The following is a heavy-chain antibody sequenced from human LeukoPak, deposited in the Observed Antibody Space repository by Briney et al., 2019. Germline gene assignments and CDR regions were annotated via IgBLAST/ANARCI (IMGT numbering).Heavy chain of an antibody. V-gene: IGHV3-23*01. D-gene: IGHD2-15*01. J-gene: IGHJ4*02. CDR2: IGNNGGGI. CDR3: AKASDLLPDY. CDR1: GFTFSTYT. Sequence: PGGSLRLSCAAPGFTFSTYTMYWVRHPPGKRLEWVSIIGNNGGGIHYADSVRGRFTISRDNSKNTLYLQMNSLRAEDTAVYYCAKASDLLPDYWGQGTLVTVSS.